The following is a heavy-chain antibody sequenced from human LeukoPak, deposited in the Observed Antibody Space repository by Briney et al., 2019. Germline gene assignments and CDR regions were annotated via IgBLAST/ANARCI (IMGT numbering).Heavy chain of an antibody. J-gene: IGHJ4*02. V-gene: IGHV1-69*13. D-gene: IGHD6-6*01. CDR3: ARDGVAARGSFDY. CDR1: GYTFTSYA. Sequence: SVKVSCKASGYTFTSYAMNWVRQAPGQGLEWMGGIIPIFGTANYAQTFQGRVTITADESTNTAYMELSSLRSEDTAVYYCARDGVAARGSFDYWGQGTLVTVSS. CDR2: IIPIFGTA.